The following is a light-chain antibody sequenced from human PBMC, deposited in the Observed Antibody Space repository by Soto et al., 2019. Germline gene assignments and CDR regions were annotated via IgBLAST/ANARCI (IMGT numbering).Light chain of an antibody. J-gene: IGKJ1*01. CDR2: DAS. Sequence: EIVLTQSPATLSLSPGARATLSCRASQSVSNYLAWYQQKPGQAPRLLIYDASNSATGITARFSGSGSGTDFTLTISSLEPEDFAVYYFQQRSNWPPTWTFGQGTKVAIK. CDR3: QQRSNWPPTWT. V-gene: IGKV3-11*01. CDR1: QSVSNY.